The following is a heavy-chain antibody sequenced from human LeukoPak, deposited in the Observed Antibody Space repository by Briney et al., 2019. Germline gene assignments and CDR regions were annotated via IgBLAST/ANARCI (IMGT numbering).Heavy chain of an antibody. CDR1: GLTFSTSG. J-gene: IGHJ3*02. Sequence: GGSLRLSCTASGLTFSTSGFNWVRQAPGKGLEWVSSISSSSSYIYYADSVKGRFTISRDNAKNSLYLQMNSLRAEDTAVYYCARDLAGGSAFDIWGQGTMVTVSS. V-gene: IGHV3-21*01. D-gene: IGHD1-1*01. CDR3: ARDLAGGSAFDI. CDR2: ISSSSSYI.